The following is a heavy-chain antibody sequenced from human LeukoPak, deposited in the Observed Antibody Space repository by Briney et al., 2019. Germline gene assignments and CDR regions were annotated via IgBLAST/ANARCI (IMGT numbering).Heavy chain of an antibody. Sequence: GRSLRLSCAASGFTFSAYTMHWVRQAPGKGLEWVAVIAYDGSYTYYAESVRGRFTFSRDNSKNTLYLQMNSLKPEDTAVYYCARGYRPYNSACLFASWGQGTLVTVSS. D-gene: IGHD6-25*01. CDR1: GFTFSAYT. V-gene: IGHV3-30*04. CDR3: ARGYRPYNSACLFAS. J-gene: IGHJ4*02. CDR2: IAYDGSYT.